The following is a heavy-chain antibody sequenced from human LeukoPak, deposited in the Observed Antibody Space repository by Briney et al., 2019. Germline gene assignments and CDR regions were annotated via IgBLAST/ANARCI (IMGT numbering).Heavy chain of an antibody. J-gene: IGHJ4*02. V-gene: IGHV4-34*01. D-gene: IGHD5-24*01. CDR1: GGSFSGYY. CDR3: AREWTERWLRLRRDY. Sequence: SETLSLTCAVYGGSFSGYYWSWIRQPPGKGLEWIGEINHSGSTNYNPSLKSRVTISVDTSKNQFSLKLSSVTAADTAVYYCAREWTERWLRLRRDYWGQGTLVTVSS. CDR2: INHSGST.